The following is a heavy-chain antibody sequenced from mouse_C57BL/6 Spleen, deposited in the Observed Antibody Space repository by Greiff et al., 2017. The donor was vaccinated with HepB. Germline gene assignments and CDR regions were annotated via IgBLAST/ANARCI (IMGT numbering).Heavy chain of an antibody. CDR3: ARGSNSYYFDY. J-gene: IGHJ2*01. CDR2: IYPGDGDT. V-gene: IGHV1-82*01. D-gene: IGHD2-5*01. CDR1: GYAFSSSW. Sequence: VMLVESGPELVKPGASVKISCKASGYAFSSSWMNWVKQRPGKGLEWIGRIYPGDGDTNYNGKFKGKATLTADKSSSTAYMQLSSLTSEDSAVYFCARGSNSYYFDYWGQGTTLTVSS.